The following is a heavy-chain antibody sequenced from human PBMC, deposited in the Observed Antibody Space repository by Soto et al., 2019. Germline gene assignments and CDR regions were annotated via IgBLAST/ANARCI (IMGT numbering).Heavy chain of an antibody. J-gene: IGHJ6*02. D-gene: IGHD5-18*01. CDR1: GYTFTSYG. V-gene: IGHV1-18*01. CDR3: ARYGYSSREDYYYAMDV. Sequence: ASVKVYCKASGYTFTSYGISWVRQAPGQGLEWMGWISAYNGNTNYVQKLQGRVTMTTDTSTSTAYMELRSLRSDDTAVYYCARYGYSSREDYYYAMDVWGQGTTVTVSS. CDR2: ISAYNGNT.